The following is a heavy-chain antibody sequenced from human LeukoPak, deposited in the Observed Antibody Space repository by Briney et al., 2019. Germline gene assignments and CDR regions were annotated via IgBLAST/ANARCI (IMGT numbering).Heavy chain of an antibody. CDR3: ARDVYSSSSGGDY. CDR2: ISYDGSNK. CDR1: GFTFSSYA. D-gene: IGHD6-6*01. V-gene: IGHV3-30-3*01. Sequence: GGSLRLSCAASGFTFSSYAMHWVRQAPGKGLERVAVISYDGSNKYYADSVKGRFTISRDNSKNTLYLQMNSLRAEDTAVYYCARDVYSSSSGGDYWGQGTLVTVSS. J-gene: IGHJ4*02.